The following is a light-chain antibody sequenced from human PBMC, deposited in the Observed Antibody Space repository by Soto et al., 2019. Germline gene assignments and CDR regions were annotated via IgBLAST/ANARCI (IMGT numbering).Light chain of an antibody. CDR3: QQYLSYPYT. CDR1: QCISSY. J-gene: IGKJ2*01. V-gene: IGKV1-8*01. Sequence: AIRMTQSPSSFSASTGDRVTITCRASQCISSYLAWYQQKPGKAPKLLIYAAATLQRGAPSRFSASGSGTDFTLTISRLQSEDCATYYCQQYLSYPYTFGQGPKLEI. CDR2: AAA.